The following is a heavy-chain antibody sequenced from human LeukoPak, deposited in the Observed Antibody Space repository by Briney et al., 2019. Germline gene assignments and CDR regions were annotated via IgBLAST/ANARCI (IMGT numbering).Heavy chain of an antibody. V-gene: IGHV1-69*13. CDR3: ARVESTKIRNWNDFDY. CDR2: IIPIFGTA. Sequence: SVKVSCKASGGTFSSYAISWVRQAPGQGLEWMGGIIPIFGTANYAQKFQGRVTITADESTSTAYMELSSLRSDDTAVYYCARVESTKIRNWNDFDYWGQGTLVTVSS. D-gene: IGHD1-1*01. CDR1: GGTFSSYA. J-gene: IGHJ4*02.